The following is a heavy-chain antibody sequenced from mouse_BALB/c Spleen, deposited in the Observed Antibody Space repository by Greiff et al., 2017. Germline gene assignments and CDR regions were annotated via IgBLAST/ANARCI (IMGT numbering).Heavy chain of an antibody. CDR1: GYTFTSYW. CDR2: IYPGDGDT. Sequence: VQLQQSGAELARPGASVKLSCTASGYTFTSYWMQWVKQRPGQGLEWIGAIYPGDGDTRYTQKFKGKATLTADKSSSTAYMQLSSLASEDSAVYYCASGYYAMDYWGQGTSVTVSS. J-gene: IGHJ4*01. CDR3: ASGYYAMDY. V-gene: IGHV1-87*01.